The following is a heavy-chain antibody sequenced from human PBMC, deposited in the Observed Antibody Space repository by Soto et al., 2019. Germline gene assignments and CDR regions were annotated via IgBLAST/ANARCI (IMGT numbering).Heavy chain of an antibody. CDR1: GGSISSGGYY. D-gene: IGHD3-3*01. CDR3: AREVGGTYYDFWSGYYPRGYFDY. V-gene: IGHV4-61*08. J-gene: IGHJ4*02. CDR2: IYYSGST. Sequence: SETLSLTCTVSGGSISSGGYYWSWIRQPPGKGLEWIGYIYYSGSTNYNPSLKSRVTISVDTSKNQFSLKLSSVTAADTAVYYCAREVGGTYYDFWSGYYPRGYFDYWGQGTLVTVSS.